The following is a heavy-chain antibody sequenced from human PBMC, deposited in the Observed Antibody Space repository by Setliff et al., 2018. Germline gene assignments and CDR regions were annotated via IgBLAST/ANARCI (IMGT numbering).Heavy chain of an antibody. J-gene: IGHJ6*02. V-gene: IGHV3-48*04. CDR3: ARGNGMDV. CDR2: ISGSSSTI. CDR1: GFIVSSDW. Sequence: PGGSLRLSCAASGFIVSSDWMSWIRQGPGKGLEWVSHISGSSSTIYYADSVKGRFTISRDNAKNSLYLQMNSLRGEDTAVYYCARGNGMDVWGQGTTVTVSS.